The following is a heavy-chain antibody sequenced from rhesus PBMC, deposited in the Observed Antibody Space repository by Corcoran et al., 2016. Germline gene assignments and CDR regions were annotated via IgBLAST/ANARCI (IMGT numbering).Heavy chain of an antibody. D-gene: IGHD1-1*01. CDR2: ICTLVCIT. CDR1: GFTFGSYA. CDR3: ARHTAGVSYFDY. Sequence: QVQLVQSGAEVKKPGASVKVSCKASGFTFGSYAISWVRQAPGQGLEWEGVICTLVCITNYAEKCQGRVTNTADTATSTAYMELSSLRSEDTAVYYWARHTAGVSYFDYWGQGVLVTVSS. V-gene: IGHV1-198*02. J-gene: IGHJ4*01.